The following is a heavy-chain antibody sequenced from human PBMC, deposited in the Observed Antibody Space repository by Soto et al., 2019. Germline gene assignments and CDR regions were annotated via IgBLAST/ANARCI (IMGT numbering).Heavy chain of an antibody. V-gene: IGHV3-66*01. CDR2: IYSGGNT. D-gene: IGHD3-22*01. Sequence: GGSLRLSCAASGFTVSSNYMSWVRQAPGKGLEWVSVIYSGGNTYYADSVKGRFTISRDNSKNTLYLQMNTLRVEDTAVYYCARVGRYFESSGYYYFDQWGQGTLVTVSS. CDR1: GFTVSSNY. J-gene: IGHJ4*02. CDR3: ARVGRYFESSGYYYFDQ.